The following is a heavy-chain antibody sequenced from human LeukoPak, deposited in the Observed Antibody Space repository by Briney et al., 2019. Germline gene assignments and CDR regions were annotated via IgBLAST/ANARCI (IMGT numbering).Heavy chain of an antibody. D-gene: IGHD6-13*01. V-gene: IGHV3-53*01. CDR2: IYSGGYT. CDR1: GFTVSSNF. Sequence: LSGGSLRLSCAASGFTVSSNFMSWVRQAPGKGLEWVSVIYSGGYTVYTDSVKGRFTISRDNSENTLYLQMNSLRADDTAVYYCVRASSTTAAGLFDSWGQGTLLTVSS. CDR3: VRASSTTAAGLFDS. J-gene: IGHJ4*02.